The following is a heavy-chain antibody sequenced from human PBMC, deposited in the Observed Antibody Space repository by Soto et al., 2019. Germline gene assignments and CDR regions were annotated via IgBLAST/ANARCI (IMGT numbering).Heavy chain of an antibody. CDR2: MNPNTGYT. CDR3: AKKHSGSSLAY. Sequence: QVQLVQSGAEVRKPGASVQVSCKASGYSFISSEINWVRQATGQGLEWVGQMNPNTGYTESAGEFQGRVTMTRDISSNTAYLELSGLASEDTAVYYCAKKHSGSSLAYWGQGSLVSVSS. D-gene: IGHD5-12*01. J-gene: IGHJ4*02. V-gene: IGHV1-8*01. CDR1: GYSFISSE.